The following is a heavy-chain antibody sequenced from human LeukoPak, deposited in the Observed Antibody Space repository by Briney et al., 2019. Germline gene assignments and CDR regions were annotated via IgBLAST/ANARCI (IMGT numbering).Heavy chain of an antibody. J-gene: IGHJ6*02. Sequence: PSETLSLTCTVSGGSISSSSYYWGWIRQPPGKGLEWIGSIYYSGSTNYNPSLKSRVTISVDTSKNQFSLKLSSVTAADTAVYYCARSQFEKYYYYGMDVWGQGTTVTVSS. CDR3: ARSQFEKYYYYGMDV. D-gene: IGHD5-24*01. V-gene: IGHV4-39*07. CDR1: GGSISSSSYY. CDR2: IYYSGST.